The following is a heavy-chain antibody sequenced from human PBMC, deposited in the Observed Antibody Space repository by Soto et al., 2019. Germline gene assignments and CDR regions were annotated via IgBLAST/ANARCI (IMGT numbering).Heavy chain of an antibody. Sequence: ASVKVSCKASGYTFTGYYMHWVRQAPGQGLEWMGWINPNSGGTNYAQKFQGWVTITRDTSASTAYMELSSLRSEDTAVYYCARTPAAVLRNWFDPWGQGTLVTVSS. V-gene: IGHV1-2*04. D-gene: IGHD2-2*02. CDR1: GYTFTGYY. CDR2: INPNSGGT. CDR3: ARTPAAVLRNWFDP. J-gene: IGHJ5*02.